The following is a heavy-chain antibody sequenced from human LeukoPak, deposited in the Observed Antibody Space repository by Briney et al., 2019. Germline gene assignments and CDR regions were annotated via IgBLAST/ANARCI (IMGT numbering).Heavy chain of an antibody. CDR3: ARVIVVVPAATQYYYYYMDV. CDR1: GGSFSGNY. V-gene: IGHV4-34*01. D-gene: IGHD2-2*01. CDR2: INHSGST. J-gene: IGHJ6*03. Sequence: SETLSLTCAVYGGSFSGNYWSWIRQPPGKGLEWIAEINHSGSTNYNPSLKSRVTISVDKSKNQFSLKLSSVTAADTAVYYCARVIVVVPAATQYYYYYMDVWGKGTTVTVSS.